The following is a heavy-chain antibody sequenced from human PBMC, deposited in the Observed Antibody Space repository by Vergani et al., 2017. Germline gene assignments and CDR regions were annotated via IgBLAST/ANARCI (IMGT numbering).Heavy chain of an antibody. J-gene: IGHJ6*02. CDR2: IIPILGIA. V-gene: IGHV1-69*02. CDR3: ARFLGQGITGTMVADV. CDR1: GGTFSSYT. D-gene: IGHD1-20*01. Sequence: QVQLVQSGAELKKPGSSVKVSCKASGGTFSSYTISWVRQAPGKGLEWMGRIIPILGIANYAQKFQGRVTITADKSTSTAYMELSSLRSEDTAVYYCARFLGQGITGTMVADVWGQGTTVTVSS.